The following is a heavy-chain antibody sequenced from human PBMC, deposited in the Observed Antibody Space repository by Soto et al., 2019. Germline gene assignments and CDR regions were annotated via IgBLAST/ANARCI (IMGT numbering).Heavy chain of an antibody. D-gene: IGHD3-10*01. Sequence: PSETLSLTCTVSGGSISSYYWSWIRQPPGKGLEWIGYIYYSGSTNYNPSLKSRVTISVDTSKNQFPLKLSSVTAADTAVYYCARNYGPGYTFDYWGQGTLVTVSS. CDR2: IYYSGST. CDR1: GGSISSYY. J-gene: IGHJ4*02. V-gene: IGHV4-59*08. CDR3: ARNYGPGYTFDY.